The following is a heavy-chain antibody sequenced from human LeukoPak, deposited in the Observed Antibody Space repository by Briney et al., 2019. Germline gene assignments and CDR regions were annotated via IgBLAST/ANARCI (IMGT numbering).Heavy chain of an antibody. J-gene: IGHJ4*02. CDR2: ISGSGSST. D-gene: IGHD6-13*01. V-gene: IGHV3-23*01. CDR3: AKDRGSSWYHPFDY. Sequence: PGGSLGLSCEASGFTFSTYAMTWVRQAPGKGLEWVPAISGSGSSTYYADSVKGRFTISRDNSKNTLYLQMNNLRAEDTAVYYCAKDRGSSWYHPFDYWGQGTLVTVSS. CDR1: GFTFSTYA.